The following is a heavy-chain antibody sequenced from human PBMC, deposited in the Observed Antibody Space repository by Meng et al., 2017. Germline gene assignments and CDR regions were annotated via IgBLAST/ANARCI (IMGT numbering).Heavy chain of an antibody. V-gene: IGHV4-61*01. D-gene: IGHD3-22*01. J-gene: IGHJ3*02. CDR1: GGSVSSGSYY. CDR2: IYYSGST. Sequence: SETLSLTCTVSGGSVSSGSYYWSWIRQPPGKGLEWIGYIYYSGSTNYNPSLKSRVTISVDTSKNQFSLKLSSVTAADTAVYYCASYYYDSSGYYPREDAFDIWGQGTRVTGSS. CDR3: ASYYYDSSGYYPREDAFDI.